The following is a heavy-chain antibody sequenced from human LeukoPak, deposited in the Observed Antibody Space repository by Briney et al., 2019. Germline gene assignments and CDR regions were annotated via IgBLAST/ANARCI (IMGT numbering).Heavy chain of an antibody. CDR3: TRMTTGHDY. V-gene: IGHV4-34*01. Sequence: SETLSLACAVSGVSFNNYYWSWVRQTPGKGLEWIGEINHSGYTNDSPSLKSRVTLSIDTSRKQFSLNLRSVTVADTGIYYCTRMTTGHDYWGQGTLVTVSS. J-gene: IGHJ4*02. CDR2: INHSGYT. CDR1: GVSFNNYY. D-gene: IGHD4-17*01.